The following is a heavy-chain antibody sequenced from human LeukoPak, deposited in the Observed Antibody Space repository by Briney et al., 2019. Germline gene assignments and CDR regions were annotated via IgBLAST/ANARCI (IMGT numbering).Heavy chain of an antibody. V-gene: IGHV3-9*01. Sequence: PGGSLRLSCAASGFTFDDYAMHWVRQAPGKGLEWVSGISWNSGSIGYADSVKGRFTISRDNAKNSLYLQMNSLRAEDTALYYCAKANLLSTSATYYYYGMDVWGQGTTVTVSS. J-gene: IGHJ6*02. D-gene: IGHD2-2*01. CDR1: GFTFDDYA. CDR3: AKANLLSTSATYYYYGMDV. CDR2: ISWNSGSI.